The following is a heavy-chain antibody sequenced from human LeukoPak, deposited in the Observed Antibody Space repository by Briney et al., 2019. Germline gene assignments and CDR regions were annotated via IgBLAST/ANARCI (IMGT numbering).Heavy chain of an antibody. CDR2: IKSKTDGGTT. J-gene: IGHJ4*02. CDR3: TTETMDTAMVSDY. Sequence: GGSLRLSCAASGFTFSNAWMSWVRQAPGKGLEWVGRIKSKTDGGTTDYAAPVKGRFTISRDDSKNTLYLQMNSLKTEDTAVYYCTTETMDTAMVSDYWGQGTLVTVSS. V-gene: IGHV3-15*01. D-gene: IGHD5-18*01. CDR1: GFTFSNAW.